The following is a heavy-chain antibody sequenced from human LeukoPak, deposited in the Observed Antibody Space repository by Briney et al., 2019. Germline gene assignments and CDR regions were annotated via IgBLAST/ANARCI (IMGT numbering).Heavy chain of an antibody. CDR1: GYTFTGYY. CDR3: ARDLGYCSGGSCRISDY. Sequence: ASVKVSCKASGYTFTGYYLHWVRQAPGQGLEWMGWINPNSGATNYARKFQGRGTMTRDTSISAAYMELSSLRSDDTAVYYCARDLGYCSGGSCRISDYWGQGTLVTVSS. V-gene: IGHV1-2*07. D-gene: IGHD2-15*01. J-gene: IGHJ4*02. CDR2: INPNSGAT.